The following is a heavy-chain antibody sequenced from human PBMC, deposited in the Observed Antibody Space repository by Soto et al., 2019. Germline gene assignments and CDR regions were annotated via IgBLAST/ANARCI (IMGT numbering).Heavy chain of an antibody. CDR3: ATDPYITGWVPFDY. D-gene: IGHD3-9*01. V-gene: IGHV3-15*07. CDR1: GFNFNNAW. Sequence: EVQLVESGGGLVKPGGSLRISCAASGFNFNNAWMNWVRQAPGKGLEWVGRINTKADGETTDYAAPVKGRFIISRDDSKNTLYLQTHSLKPEDSAVYYCATDPYITGWVPFDYWGQGTLVTVSS. J-gene: IGHJ4*02. CDR2: INTKADGETT.